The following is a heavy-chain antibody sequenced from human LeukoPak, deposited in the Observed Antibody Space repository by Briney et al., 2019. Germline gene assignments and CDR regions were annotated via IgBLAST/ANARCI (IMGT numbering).Heavy chain of an antibody. V-gene: IGHV3-53*01. Sequence: GGSLRLSCAPSGLIVSSNYMTWVRQAPGKGLEWVSVIYSGGSIYYADSVKGRFTISRDNSRNTLYLQMNSLRAEDTAVYYCARALNGFDIWGPGTLVTVSS. CDR3: ARALNGFDI. CDR1: GLIVSSNY. CDR2: IYSGGSI. J-gene: IGHJ3*02.